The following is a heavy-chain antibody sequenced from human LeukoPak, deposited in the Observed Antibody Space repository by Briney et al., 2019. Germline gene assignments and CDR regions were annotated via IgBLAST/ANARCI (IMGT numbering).Heavy chain of an antibody. CDR1: GGSISSYY. J-gene: IGHJ3*02. CDR3: ARDGYCSGGRCPLDI. Sequence: SETLCLTCTVSGGSISSYYWSWIRQPPGKGLEWIGRIYTSGSTNYNPSLKSRVTISVDKSKNQFSLKLTSVTAADTAVYYCARDGYCSGGRCPLDIWGQGTMVTVSS. D-gene: IGHD2-15*01. V-gene: IGHV4-4*07. CDR2: IYTSGST.